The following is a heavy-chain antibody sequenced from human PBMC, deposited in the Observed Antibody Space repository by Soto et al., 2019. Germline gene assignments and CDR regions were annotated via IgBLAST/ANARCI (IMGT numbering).Heavy chain of an antibody. J-gene: IGHJ6*02. CDR3: ARDGGSYGMDV. V-gene: IGHV4-31*03. D-gene: IGHD3-10*01. CDR2: IYYSGST. CDR1: GGSISSGGYY. Sequence: SETLSLTCTVSGGSISSGGYYWSWIRQHPGKGLEWIGYIYYSGSTYYNPSLKSRVTISVDTSKNQFSLKLSSVTAADTALYYCARDGGSYGMDVWGQGTTVAVS.